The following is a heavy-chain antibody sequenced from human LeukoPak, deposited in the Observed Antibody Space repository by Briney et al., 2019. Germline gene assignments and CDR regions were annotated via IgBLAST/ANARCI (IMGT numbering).Heavy chain of an antibody. CDR1: GFTFSSYE. J-gene: IGHJ6*02. Sequence: PGGSLRLSCAGSGFTFSSYEMNWVRQAPGKGLEWVSYISGRGSTIYYADSVKGRFTISRDNAKNSLYLHMNSLRAEDTGIYYCARDPHCGSGCYYDYGLDVWGQGTTVTVSS. V-gene: IGHV3-48*03. CDR3: ARDPHCGSGCYYDYGLDV. CDR2: ISGRGSTI. D-gene: IGHD2-21*02.